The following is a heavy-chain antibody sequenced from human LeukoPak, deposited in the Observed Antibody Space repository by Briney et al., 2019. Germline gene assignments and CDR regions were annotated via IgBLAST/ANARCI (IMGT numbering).Heavy chain of an antibody. V-gene: IGHV4-38-2*02. CDR2: IYQSGST. CDR3: AKVGGAAAGRGGSYFYYYMDV. J-gene: IGHJ6*03. CDR1: GYTISSGYY. Sequence: SETLSLTCTVSGYTISSGYYWGWIRQPPGKGLEWIGSIYQSGSTYYNPSLKSRVTISVDTSKNQFSLKLSSVTAADTAVYYCAKVGGAAAGRGGSYFYYYMDVWGKGTTVTVSS. D-gene: IGHD6-13*01.